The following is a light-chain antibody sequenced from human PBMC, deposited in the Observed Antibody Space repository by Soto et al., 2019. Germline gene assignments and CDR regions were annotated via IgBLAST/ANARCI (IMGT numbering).Light chain of an antibody. V-gene: IGKV1-39*01. CDR1: QGISTY. Sequence: DIQMTQSPSSLSASVGDRVTITCRASQGISTYLIWYQQRQGKAPKLLIYAASNLVSRVPSRFSGSGSGTEFTLTISSLQPEDFATYYCQQSYRTPYTFGQGTKLETK. J-gene: IGKJ2*01. CDR3: QQSYRTPYT. CDR2: AAS.